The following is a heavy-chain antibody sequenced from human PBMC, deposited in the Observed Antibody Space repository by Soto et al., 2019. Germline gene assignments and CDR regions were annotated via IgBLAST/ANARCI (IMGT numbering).Heavy chain of an antibody. CDR1: GFSFSNYA. V-gene: IGHV3-23*01. J-gene: IGHJ4*02. CDR2: ISGSGGST. CDR3: TLQRTTVYIVYFDY. Sequence: EVQLLESGGDLVQPGGSLRLSCAASGFSFSNYAMSWVRQAPGKGLEWVSIISGSGGSTDYADSVKGRFTISRDNSKNTLYLQMTSLRAENTAVYYCTLQRTTVYIVYFDYWGQGTLVTVSS. D-gene: IGHD4-17*01.